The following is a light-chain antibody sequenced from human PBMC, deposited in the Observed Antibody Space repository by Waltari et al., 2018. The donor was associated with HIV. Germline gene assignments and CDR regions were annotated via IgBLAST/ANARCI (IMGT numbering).Light chain of an antibody. CDR3: QSYDISLSGWV. J-gene: IGLJ2*01. Sequence: QSVLTQPPSVSGAPGQRVTISCTGTSSNIGAGFDVPWYQQLPGTVPKVLIYNNTDRPAGLPDRVSGAKSATSASLAITGLQAEDEANYYCQSYDISLSGWVFGGGTKLAVL. V-gene: IGLV1-40*01. CDR1: SSNIGAGFD. CDR2: NNT.